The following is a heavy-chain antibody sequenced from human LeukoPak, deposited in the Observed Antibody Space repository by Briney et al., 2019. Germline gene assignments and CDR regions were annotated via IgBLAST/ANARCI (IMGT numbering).Heavy chain of an antibody. CDR3: ARADSSAARLSRSSIFNYYYYMDV. CDR1: GFTFISYW. CDR2: IKQDGSEK. J-gene: IGHJ6*03. D-gene: IGHD6-6*01. Sequence: GGSLRLSCAASGFTFISYWMSWVRQAPGKGLEWVANIKQDGSEKYYVDSVKGRFTISRDNAKNSLYLQMHSLRAEDTAVYYCARADSSAARLSRSSIFNYYYYMDVWGKGTTVTVSS. V-gene: IGHV3-7*01.